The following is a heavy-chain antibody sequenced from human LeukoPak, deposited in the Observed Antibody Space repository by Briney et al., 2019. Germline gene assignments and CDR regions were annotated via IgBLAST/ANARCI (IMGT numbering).Heavy chain of an antibody. J-gene: IGHJ6*03. V-gene: IGHV1-18*01. CDR2: ISAYNGNT. Sequence: ASVKVSCKASGYTFTSYGISWVRQAPGQGLEWMGWISAYNGNTNYAQKLQGRVTMTTDTSTSTVYMELRSLRSDDTAVYYCASGSRSPYCSSTSCYDYYYMDVWGKGTTVTVSS. D-gene: IGHD2-2*01. CDR1: GYTFTSYG. CDR3: ASGSRSPYCSSTSCYDYYYMDV.